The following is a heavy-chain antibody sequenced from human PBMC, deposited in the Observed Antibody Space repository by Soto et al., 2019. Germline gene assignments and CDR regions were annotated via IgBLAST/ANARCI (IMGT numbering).Heavy chain of an antibody. CDR1: GFSLSTSGVG. V-gene: IGHV2-5*02. D-gene: IGHD5-12*01. CDR3: AHRLVGTLDYYYGMDV. J-gene: IGHJ6*02. CDR2: IYWDDDK. Sequence: QITLKESGPTLVKPTQTLTLTCTFSGFSLSTSGVGVGWIRQPPGKALEWLTLIYWDDDKRYSPSLKSRLTITKDTSKNQVVLTMTNMDPVDTATYYCAHRLVGTLDYYYGMDVWGQGTTVTVSS.